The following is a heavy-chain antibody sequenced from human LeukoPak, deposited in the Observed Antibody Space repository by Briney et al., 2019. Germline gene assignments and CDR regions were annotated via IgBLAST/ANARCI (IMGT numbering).Heavy chain of an antibody. CDR1: GFTFINYA. CDR2: ISGSGDST. CDR3: ATSTVAKYDY. Sequence: GGSLRLSCAASGFTFINYAVTWVRQAPGKGLEWVSAISGSGDSTFNADSVKGRFTISRDNSENTLYLQMNSLRAEDTALYYCATSTVAKYDYWGQGTLVAVSS. V-gene: IGHV3-23*01. D-gene: IGHD4-11*01. J-gene: IGHJ4*02.